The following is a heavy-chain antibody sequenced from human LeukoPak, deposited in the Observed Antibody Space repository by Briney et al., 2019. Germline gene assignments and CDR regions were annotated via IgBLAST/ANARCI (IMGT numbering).Heavy chain of an antibody. CDR2: IWYDGSNK. CDR1: GFTFSSYG. D-gene: IGHD2-2*01. J-gene: IGHJ4*02. Sequence: GGSLRLSCAASGFTFSSYGMHWVRQAPGKGLEWVAVIWYDGSNKYYADSVKGRFTISRDNSKNTLYLQMNSLRAEDTAVYYCARDRTSVVVPAAMAYWGQGALVTVSS. CDR3: ARDRTSVVVPAAMAY. V-gene: IGHV3-33*01.